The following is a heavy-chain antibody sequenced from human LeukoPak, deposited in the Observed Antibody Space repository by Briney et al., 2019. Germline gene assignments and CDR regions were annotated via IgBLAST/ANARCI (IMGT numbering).Heavy chain of an antibody. V-gene: IGHV3-74*03. D-gene: IGHD3-10*01. CDR3: ARVSSLWSFDY. J-gene: IGHJ4*02. CDR2: ISPDGSRT. CDR1: GFTFSTHW. Sequence: GGSLRLSFAACGFTFSTHWMHSVRQPPGKGLVWVSRISPDGSRTAYADCVKGRFTISRDNARDTLYLQLNSLGAEDTAVFYCARVSSLWSFDYWGQGTLVTVSS.